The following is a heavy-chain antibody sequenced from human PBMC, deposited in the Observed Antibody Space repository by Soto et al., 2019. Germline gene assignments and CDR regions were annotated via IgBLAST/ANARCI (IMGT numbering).Heavy chain of an antibody. Sequence: PSETLSLTCAVSGGSISSSNWWSWVRQPPGKGLEWIGEIYHSGSTNYNPSLKSRVTISVDKSKNQFSLKLSSVTAADTAVYYCARGQPYHYYGMDVWGQGTTVTVSS. V-gene: IGHV4-4*02. CDR1: GGSISSSNW. D-gene: IGHD1-1*01. J-gene: IGHJ6*02. CDR2: IYHSGST. CDR3: ARGQPYHYYGMDV.